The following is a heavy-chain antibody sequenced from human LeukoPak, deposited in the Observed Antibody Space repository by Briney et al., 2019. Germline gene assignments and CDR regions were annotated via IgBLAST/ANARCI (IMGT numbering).Heavy chain of an antibody. CDR1: GFTFSSYG. CDR2: ISYDGSNK. Sequence: GRSLRLSCAASGFTFSSYGMHWVRQAPGKGLEWVAVISYDGSNKYYADSVKGRSTISRDNSKNTLYLQMNSLRAEDTAVYYCARLGIVVPDYWGQGTLVTVSS. D-gene: IGHD2-2*01. V-gene: IGHV3-30*03. J-gene: IGHJ4*02. CDR3: ARLGIVVPDY.